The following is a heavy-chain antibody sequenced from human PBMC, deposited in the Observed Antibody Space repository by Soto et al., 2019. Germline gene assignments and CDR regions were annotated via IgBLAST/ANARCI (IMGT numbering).Heavy chain of an antibody. CDR3: VRGYCSSTCWFDP. V-gene: IGHV3-74*01. D-gene: IGHD2-2*01. J-gene: IGHJ5*02. CDR2: INSDGSST. CDR1: GFTFSSYW. Sequence: EVQLVESGGGLVQPGGSLRLSCAASGFTFSSYWMHWVRQAPGKGLVWVSRINSDGSSTSYADSVKGRFTISRDNAKNTLYLQMNSLRAEDTAVYYCVRGYCSSTCWFDPWGQGTLVTVSS.